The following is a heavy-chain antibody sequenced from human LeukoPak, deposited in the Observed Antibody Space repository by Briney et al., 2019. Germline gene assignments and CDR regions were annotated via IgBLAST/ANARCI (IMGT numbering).Heavy chain of an antibody. Sequence: GGSLRLSCAASGFTFSSYAMSWVRQAPGKGLEWVSGISFSGGTTYYADSVKGRFTISRDNSKNTLYLQMNSLRAEDTAVYYCARGRDGYNLVDAFDIWGQGIMVTVSS. CDR3: ARGRDGYNLVDAFDI. D-gene: IGHD5-24*01. CDR1: GFTFSSYA. J-gene: IGHJ3*02. V-gene: IGHV3-23*01. CDR2: ISFSGGTT.